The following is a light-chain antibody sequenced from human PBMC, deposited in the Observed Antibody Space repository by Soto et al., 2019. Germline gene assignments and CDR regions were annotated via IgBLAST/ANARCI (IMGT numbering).Light chain of an antibody. CDR1: SSDVGSYNL. V-gene: IGLV2-23*01. CDR2: EGS. CDR3: CSYAGSSTLV. Sequence: QSVLTQPASVSGSPGQSITISCTGTSSDVGSYNLVSWYQQHPGKATKLMIYEGSKRTSGVSNRFSGSKSGNTASLTISGLQAEDEADYYCCSYAGSSTLVFGGGTKLTVL. J-gene: IGLJ2*01.